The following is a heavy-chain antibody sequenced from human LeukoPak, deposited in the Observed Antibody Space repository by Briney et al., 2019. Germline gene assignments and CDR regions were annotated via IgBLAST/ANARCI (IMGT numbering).Heavy chain of an antibody. CDR3: ASHIYCGGDCCPLFDY. J-gene: IGHJ4*02. D-gene: IGHD2-21*02. V-gene: IGHV1-69*05. Sequence: GASVKVSCKASGGTFSSYAISWVRQAPGQGLEWMGGIIPIFGTANYAQKFQGRVTITTDESTSTAYMELSSLRSEDTAVYYCASHIYCGGDCCPLFDYWGQGTLVTVSS. CDR2: IIPIFGTA. CDR1: GGTFSSYA.